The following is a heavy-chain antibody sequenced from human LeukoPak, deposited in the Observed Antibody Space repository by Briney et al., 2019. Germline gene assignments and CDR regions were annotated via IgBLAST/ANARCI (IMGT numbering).Heavy chain of an antibody. J-gene: IGHJ4*02. CDR1: GGSFSGYY. V-gene: IGHV4-34*01. CDR3: ALSMVRGAFDY. Sequence: SETLSLTCAVYGGSFSGYYWSWIRQPPGKGLEWIGEINHSGSTNYNPSLKSRVTISVDTSKNQFSLKLSSVTAADTAVYYCALSMVRGAFDYWGQGTLVTVSS. CDR2: INHSGST. D-gene: IGHD3-10*01.